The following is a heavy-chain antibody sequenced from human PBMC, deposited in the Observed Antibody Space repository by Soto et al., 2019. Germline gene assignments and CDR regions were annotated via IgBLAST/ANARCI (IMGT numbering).Heavy chain of an antibody. CDR1: GDSISIHS. CDR3: ARGNAFDP. Sequence: SETLSLTCTVSGDSISIHSWSWIRQPPGKGLEWIGDIYYSGITNYNPSLKSRVTISVDTSKNQLSLRLSSVTAADTAVYYCARGNAFDPWGQGTLVTVSS. D-gene: IGHD1-1*01. CDR2: IYYSGIT. J-gene: IGHJ5*02. V-gene: IGHV4-59*11.